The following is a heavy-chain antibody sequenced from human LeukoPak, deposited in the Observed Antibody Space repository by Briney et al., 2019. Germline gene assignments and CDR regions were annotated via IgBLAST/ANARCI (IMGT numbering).Heavy chain of an antibody. CDR1: GGSISSYY. D-gene: IGHD6-13*01. CDR3: AREAPGIAAAGNWFDP. Sequence: SETLSLTCTVSGGSISSYYWSWIRQPPGKGLEWIGYIYYSGSTNYNPSLKSRVTISVDTSKNQFFLKLSSVTAADTAVYYCAREAPGIAAAGNWFDPWGQGTLVTVSS. J-gene: IGHJ5*02. V-gene: IGHV4-59*01. CDR2: IYYSGST.